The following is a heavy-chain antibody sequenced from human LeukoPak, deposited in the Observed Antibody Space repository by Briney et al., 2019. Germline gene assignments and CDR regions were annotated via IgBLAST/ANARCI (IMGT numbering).Heavy chain of an antibody. CDR2: INHSGST. CDR3: ARAGYSSGWHGGPVDY. D-gene: IGHD6-19*01. Sequence: NPSETLSLTCAVYSGSFSGYYWSWIRQPPGKGLEWIGEINHSGSTNYNPSLKSRVTISVDTSKNQFSLKLSSVTAADTAVYYCARAGYSSGWHGGPVDYWGQGTLVTVSS. V-gene: IGHV4-34*01. J-gene: IGHJ4*02. CDR1: SGSFSGYY.